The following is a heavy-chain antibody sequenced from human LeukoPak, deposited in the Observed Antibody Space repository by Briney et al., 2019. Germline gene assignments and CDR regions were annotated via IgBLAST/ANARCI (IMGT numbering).Heavy chain of an antibody. V-gene: IGHV1-3*01. D-gene: IGHD4-17*01. Sequence: ASVKVSCKASGYTFTSYAMHWVRQAPGQRLEWMGWINAGNGNTKYSQKFQGRVTIIRDTSASTAYMELSSLRSEDTAVCYRARDWDYGGNSPFDYWGQGTLVTVSS. CDR3: ARDWDYGGNSPFDY. CDR1: GYTFTSYA. CDR2: INAGNGNT. J-gene: IGHJ4*02.